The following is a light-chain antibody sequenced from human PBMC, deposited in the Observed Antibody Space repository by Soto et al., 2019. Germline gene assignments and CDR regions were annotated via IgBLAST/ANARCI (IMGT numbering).Light chain of an antibody. CDR3: SSYTTSSLV. V-gene: IGLV2-14*01. CDR2: EVS. Sequence: QSVLTQPASVSGSPGQSITISCTGTSSDVGDYNSVSWYQQHPGNAPKLIIYEVSNRPSGVSTRFSGSKSGNTASLTISGLQAEDEADYFCSSYTTSSLVFGGGTQLTVL. CDR1: SSDVGDYNS. J-gene: IGLJ2*01.